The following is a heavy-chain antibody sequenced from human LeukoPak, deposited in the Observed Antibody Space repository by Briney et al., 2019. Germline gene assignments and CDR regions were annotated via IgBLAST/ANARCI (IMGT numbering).Heavy chain of an antibody. CDR1: GGTISSYY. Sequence: SETLSLTCTVSGGTISSYYWNWIRQPPGKGLEWIGYIYYTGSTNYNPSLKSRVTISVDTSKNQFSLKLNSVTAADTAVYYCARAPYYHDSSGYYYGQFDYWGQGTLVTVSS. V-gene: IGHV4-59*01. CDR2: IYYTGST. J-gene: IGHJ4*02. D-gene: IGHD3-22*01. CDR3: ARAPYYHDSSGYYYGQFDY.